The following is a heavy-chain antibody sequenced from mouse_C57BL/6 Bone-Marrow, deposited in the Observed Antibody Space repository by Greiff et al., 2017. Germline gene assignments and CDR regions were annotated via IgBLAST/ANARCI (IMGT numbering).Heavy chain of an antibody. J-gene: IGHJ3*01. D-gene: IGHD1-1*01. CDR1: GFTFSNYW. Sequence: EVMLVESGGGLVQPGGSMKLSCVASGFTFSNYWMNWVRQSPEKGLEWVAQIRLKSDNYATHYAESVKGRFTISRDDSKSSVYLQMNNLRAEDTGIYYCTATTVVATDWFAYWGQGTLVTVSA. V-gene: IGHV6-3*01. CDR3: TATTVVATDWFAY. CDR2: IRLKSDNYAT.